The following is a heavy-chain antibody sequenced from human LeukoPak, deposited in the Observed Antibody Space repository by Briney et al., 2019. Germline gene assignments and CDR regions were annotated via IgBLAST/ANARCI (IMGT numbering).Heavy chain of an antibody. CDR3: AREEEDDSSGYSGGSYAFDI. CDR2: IDYSGST. Sequence: SGTLSLTCTVSGGSISSGGYYWSWIRQHPGKGLEWIGYIDYSGSTYSNPSLKSRVTISVDTSKNHFSLKLSSVTAADTAVYYCAREEEDDSSGYSGGSYAFDIWGQGTMVTVSS. CDR1: GGSISSGGYY. D-gene: IGHD3-22*01. J-gene: IGHJ3*02. V-gene: IGHV4-31*03.